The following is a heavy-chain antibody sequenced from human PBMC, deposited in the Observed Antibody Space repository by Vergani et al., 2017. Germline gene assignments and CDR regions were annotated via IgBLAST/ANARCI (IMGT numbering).Heavy chain of an antibody. CDR3: ERGVVAAIENWFDP. J-gene: IGHJ5*02. Sequence: QVQLQESGPGLVKPSQTLSLTCTVSGGSISSGSYYWSWIRRPAGKGRGWIGRIYTSGSTNYNPALERRVTLPVDTSKNQFSLKLSSMTAADTAVYYCERGVVAAIENWFDPWGQGTLVTVSS. CDR1: GGSISSGSYY. D-gene: IGHD2-15*01. V-gene: IGHV4-61*02. CDR2: IYTSGST.